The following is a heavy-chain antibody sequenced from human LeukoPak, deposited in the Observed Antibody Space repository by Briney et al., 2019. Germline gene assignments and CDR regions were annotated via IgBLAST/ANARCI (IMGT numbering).Heavy chain of an antibody. V-gene: IGHV3-23*01. CDR1: GFTFRNYA. D-gene: IGHD3-10*01. CDR3: ARVDDLARGVDFDF. J-gene: IGHJ4*02. CDR2: ITGSDGRT. Sequence: PGGSLRLSCAASGFTFRNYAMSWVRQDPRKGLQWVSAITGSDGRTYYTDSVKGRFTISRDNFRNTVILQMSSLTAEDTAVYYCARVDDLARGVDFDFWGQGTLVTVSS.